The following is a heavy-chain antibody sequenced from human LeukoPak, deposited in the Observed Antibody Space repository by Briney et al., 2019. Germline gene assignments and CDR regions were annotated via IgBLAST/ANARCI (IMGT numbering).Heavy chain of an antibody. D-gene: IGHD3-22*01. CDR2: IIPIFGTA. CDR1: GGTFSSYA. V-gene: IGHV1-69*01. CDR3: ASGQYYYDSSGYYY. Sequence: SVKVSCKASGGTFSSYAISWVRQDPGQGLEWMGGIIPIFGTANYAQKFQGRVTITADESTSTAYMELSSLRSEDTAVYYCASGQYYYDSSGYYYWGQGTLVTVSS. J-gene: IGHJ4*02.